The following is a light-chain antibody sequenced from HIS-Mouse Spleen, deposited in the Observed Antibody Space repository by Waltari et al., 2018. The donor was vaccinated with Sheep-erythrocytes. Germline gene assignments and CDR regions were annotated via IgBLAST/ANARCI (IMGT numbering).Light chain of an antibody. J-gene: IGLJ1*01. V-gene: IGLV2-11*01. CDR2: DVS. Sequence: QSALPPPRSVSVSPGLSVTIPCTGTSSDFCGYNHVSRYQQHPGKAPKLMIYDVSKRPSGVPDRFSGSKSGNTASLTISGLQAEDEADYYCCSYAGSYNHVFATGTKVTVL. CDR1: SSDFCGYNH. CDR3: CSYAGSYNHV.